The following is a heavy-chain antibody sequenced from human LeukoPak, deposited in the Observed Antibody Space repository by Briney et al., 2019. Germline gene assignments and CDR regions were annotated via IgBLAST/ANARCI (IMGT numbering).Heavy chain of an antibody. D-gene: IGHD2-21*02. V-gene: IGHV3-23*01. CDR2: ISGSGDWT. CDR1: GFTFSNDA. J-gene: IGHJ4*02. CDR3: ANSRDCYED. Sequence: PGGSLRLSCAASGFTFSNDAINWVRQAPGQGLEWVSAISGSGDWTQYADSVKGRFTISRDNSKNTLYLQMNSLRAEDTAVYYCANSRDCYEDWGQGTLVTVSS.